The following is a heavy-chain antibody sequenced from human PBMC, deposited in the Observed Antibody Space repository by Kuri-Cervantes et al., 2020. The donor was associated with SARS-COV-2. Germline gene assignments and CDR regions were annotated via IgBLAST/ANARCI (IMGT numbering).Heavy chain of an antibody. CDR2: ISSSSSYI. CDR1: GFTFSSYS. V-gene: IGHV3-21*01. D-gene: IGHD1-14*01. Sequence: GESLKISCAASGFTFSSYSMNWVRQAPGKGLEWVSSISSSSSYIYYADSVKGRFTISRDDAKNSLYLQMNSLRAEDTAVYYCARDPLTHFDHWGQGTLVTVSS. J-gene: IGHJ4*02. CDR3: ARDPLTHFDH.